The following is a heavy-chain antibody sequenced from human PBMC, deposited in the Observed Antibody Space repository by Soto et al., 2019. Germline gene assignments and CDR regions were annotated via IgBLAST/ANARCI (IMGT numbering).Heavy chain of an antibody. Sequence: EVQLLESGGGLVQPGGSLRLSCAASGFTFSSYAMSWVRQAPGEGLEWVSAISGSGGSTYYADSVKGRFTISRDNSKNTLYLQMNSLRAEDTAVYYCAKDHVAAAGFDYYYGMDVWGQGTTVTVSS. CDR3: AKDHVAAAGFDYYYGMDV. CDR1: GFTFSSYA. CDR2: ISGSGGST. D-gene: IGHD6-13*01. J-gene: IGHJ6*02. V-gene: IGHV3-23*01.